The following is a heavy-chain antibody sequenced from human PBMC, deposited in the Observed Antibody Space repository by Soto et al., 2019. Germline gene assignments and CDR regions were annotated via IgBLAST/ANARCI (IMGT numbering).Heavy chain of an antibody. D-gene: IGHD3-3*01. Sequence: GASVKVSCKASGYTFTSYDINWVRQATGQGLEWMGWMNPNSGNTGYAQKFQGRVTMTRNTSISTAYMELSSLRSEDTAVYYCARGRYYDFWSGYYPTYYYYYGMDVWGQGTTVT. CDR1: GYTFTSYD. J-gene: IGHJ6*02. V-gene: IGHV1-8*01. CDR3: ARGRYYDFWSGYYPTYYYYYGMDV. CDR2: MNPNSGNT.